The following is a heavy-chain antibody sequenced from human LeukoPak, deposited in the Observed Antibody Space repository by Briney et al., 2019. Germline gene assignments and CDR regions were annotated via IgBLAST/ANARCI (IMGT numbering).Heavy chain of an antibody. D-gene: IGHD3-3*01. Sequence: PGGSLRLSCAASGSTFSDYYMSWIRQAPGKGLEWISSITSSSSHIFYADSVRGRFTISRDNAKNSLYLQMNSLRAEDTAVYYCAKASPGSPVLAVLDYWGQGTLVTVSS. CDR1: GSTFSDYY. CDR3: AKASPGSPVLAVLDY. J-gene: IGHJ4*02. V-gene: IGHV3-11*01. CDR2: ITSSSSHI.